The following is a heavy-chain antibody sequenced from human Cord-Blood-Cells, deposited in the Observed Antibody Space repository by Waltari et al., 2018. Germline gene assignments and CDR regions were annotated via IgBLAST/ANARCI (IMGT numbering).Heavy chain of an antibody. D-gene: IGHD1-26*01. Sequence: QVQLQESGPGLVKPSETLSLTCTVSGGSISSYYWSWIRQPAGKGLEWIGLIYTSGATNNNPSLKSRVTMSVDTSKTQSSLKLGSVTAADTAVYYCARDVGATPYYYYGMDVWGQGTTVTVSS. V-gene: IGHV4-4*07. CDR1: GGSISSYY. CDR3: ARDVGATPYYYYGMDV. CDR2: IYTSGAT. J-gene: IGHJ6*02.